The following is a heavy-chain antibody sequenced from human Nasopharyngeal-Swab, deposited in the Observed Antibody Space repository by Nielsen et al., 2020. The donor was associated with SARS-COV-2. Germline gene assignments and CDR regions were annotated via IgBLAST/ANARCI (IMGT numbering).Heavy chain of an antibody. V-gene: IGHV4-31*03. CDR3: ARGNDDSSGYYTLGY. D-gene: IGHD3-22*01. J-gene: IGHJ4*02. CDR2: IYYSGST. Sequence: LRLSCTVSGGSISSGGYYWSWIRQHPGKGLEWIGYIYYSGSTYYNPSLKSRVTISVDTSKNQFSLKLSSVTAADTAVYYCARGNDDSSGYYTLGYWGQGTLVTVSS. CDR1: GGSISSGGYY.